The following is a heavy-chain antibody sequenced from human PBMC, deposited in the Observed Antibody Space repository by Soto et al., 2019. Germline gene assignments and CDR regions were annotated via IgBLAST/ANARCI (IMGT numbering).Heavy chain of an antibody. J-gene: IGHJ5*02. V-gene: IGHV3-11*01. CDR3: ARGQQLVANWLDP. CDR1: GFPFSYSY. D-gene: IGHD6-6*01. Sequence: GGPLRLSCAASGFPFSYSYMAWIRQSPGKGLEEIATISSTGSTPYYADSVKGRFTISRDNAQNSLYLEMNNLRAEDTAVYYCARGQQLVANWLDPWGQGILVTVSS. CDR2: ISSTGSTP.